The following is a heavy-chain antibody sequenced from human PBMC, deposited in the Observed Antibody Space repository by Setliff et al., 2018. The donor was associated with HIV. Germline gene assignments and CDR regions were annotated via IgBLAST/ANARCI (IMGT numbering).Heavy chain of an antibody. CDR1: GGSISSYY. V-gene: IGHV4-4*09. CDR3: ARAYFGSGIYY. J-gene: IGHJ4*02. Sequence: PSETLSLTCTVSGGSISSYYWSWIRQPPGKGLEWLGHIYSSGSTNYNPSLKSRVTISVDTSNNQFSLKLYSVTAAGTAVYYCARAYFGSGIYYWGQGTLVTVSS. CDR2: IYSSGST. D-gene: IGHD3-10*01.